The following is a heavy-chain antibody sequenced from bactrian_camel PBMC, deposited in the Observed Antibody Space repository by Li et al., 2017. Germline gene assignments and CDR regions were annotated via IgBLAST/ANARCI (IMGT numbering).Heavy chain of an antibody. J-gene: IGHJ6*01. CDR1: GYTYNRNC. CDR2: IATGSGNT. Sequence: HVQLVESGGGSVQAGGSLRLSCAATGYTYNRNCMAWFRQAPGKGREGVARIATGSGNTYYADSVKGRFTITQDNAKNTVYLQMSSLKPEDTAMYYCAARGPYCYTKLSVRDFTYWGQGTQVTVS. CDR3: AARGPYCYTKLSVRDFTY. V-gene: IGHV3S1*01. D-gene: IGHD2*01.